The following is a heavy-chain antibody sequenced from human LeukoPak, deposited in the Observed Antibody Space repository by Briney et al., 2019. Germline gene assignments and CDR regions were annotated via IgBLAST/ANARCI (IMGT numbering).Heavy chain of an antibody. Sequence: GGSLRLSCAASGFTFSSYSMKWVRQAPGKGLEWVSFISSSSSSYIYYADSVKGRFTISRDNAKNSLYLQMNSLRAEDTAVYYCARGTMFPYYFDYWGQGTLVTVSS. V-gene: IGHV3-21*01. CDR3: ARGTMFPYYFDY. CDR1: GFTFSSYS. D-gene: IGHD3-10*02. J-gene: IGHJ4*02. CDR2: ISSSSSSYI.